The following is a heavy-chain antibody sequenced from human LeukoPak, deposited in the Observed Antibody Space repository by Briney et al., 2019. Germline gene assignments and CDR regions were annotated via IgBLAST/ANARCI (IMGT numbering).Heavy chain of an antibody. Sequence: SETLSLTCAVYGGSFSGYYWSWIRQPPGKGLEWIGEINHSGSTNYNPSLKSRVTISVDTSKNQFSLKLCSVTAADTAVYYCARVGWAATLYYFDYWGQGTLVTVSS. CDR1: GGSFSGYY. D-gene: IGHD1-26*01. CDR3: ARVGWAATLYYFDY. J-gene: IGHJ4*02. V-gene: IGHV4-34*01. CDR2: INHSGST.